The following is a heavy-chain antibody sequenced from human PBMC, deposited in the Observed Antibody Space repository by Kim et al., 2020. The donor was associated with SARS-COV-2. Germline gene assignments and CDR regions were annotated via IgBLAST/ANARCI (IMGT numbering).Heavy chain of an antibody. D-gene: IGHD6-19*01. CDR3: ARDGPYSSGWYYFDY. V-gene: IGHV1-2*06. CDR2: INPNSGGT. J-gene: IGHJ4*02. CDR1: GYTFTGYY. Sequence: ASVKVSCKASGYTFTGYYMHWVRQAPGQGLEWMGRINPNSGGTNYAQKFQGRVTMTRDTSINTAYMELSRLRSDDTAVYYCARDGPYSSGWYYFDYWGQGTLVTVSS.